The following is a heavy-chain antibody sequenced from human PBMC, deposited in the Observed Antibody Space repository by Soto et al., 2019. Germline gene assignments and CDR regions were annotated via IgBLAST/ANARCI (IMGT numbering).Heavy chain of an antibody. CDR3: AKIRWTISLQEEDAI. Sequence: QVQLVQSGAVVKKPGSSVKVSCKSSGGTFGSYAISWVRQAPGQGLEWMGGVIPIFGTPHYAQKFHGRVTITADIPTSTAYLELSSLKSADTAVYYCAKIRWTISLQEEDAIWGQGTLVTVSS. CDR2: VIPIFGTP. J-gene: IGHJ4*02. CDR1: GGTFGSYA. V-gene: IGHV1-69*06. D-gene: IGHD2-15*01.